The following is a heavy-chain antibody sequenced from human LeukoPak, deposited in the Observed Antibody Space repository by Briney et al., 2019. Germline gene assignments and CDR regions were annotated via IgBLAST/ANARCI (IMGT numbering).Heavy chain of an antibody. CDR3: ARSHNVYFDY. J-gene: IGHJ4*02. CDR1: GYIFTTYN. CDR2: ISTSTGDT. Sequence: ASVKVSCKPSGYIFTTYNLHWVRQAPGQGLEWMGWISTSTGDTDYARNLRGRVTMSTDASTDTAYMELRRLRSDDTAVYYCARSHNVYFDYWGQGTLLTV. V-gene: IGHV1-18*04. D-gene: IGHD5-24*01.